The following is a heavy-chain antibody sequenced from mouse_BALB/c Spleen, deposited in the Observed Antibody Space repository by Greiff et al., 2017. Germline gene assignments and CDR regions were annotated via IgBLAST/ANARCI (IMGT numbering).Heavy chain of an antibody. CDR3: ARDVPFAY. V-gene: IGHV5-4*02. Sequence: EVQLVESGGGLVKPGGSLKLSCAASGFTFSDYSMYWVRQTPEKWLEWVATISDGGSYTYYPDSVKGRFTISRDNSENNLYLQVSSLKSEDTAMYYCARDVPFAYWGQGTLVTVSA. CDR1: GFTFSDYS. J-gene: IGHJ3*01. CDR2: ISDGGSYT.